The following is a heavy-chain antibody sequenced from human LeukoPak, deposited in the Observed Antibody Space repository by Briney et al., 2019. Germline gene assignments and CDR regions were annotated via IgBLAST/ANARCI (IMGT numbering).Heavy chain of an antibody. CDR2: ISGSGGRT. Sequence: GGALRLSCAASGFTFSSYAMSWVRQAPGKGLEWVSAISGSGGRTYYADSVKGRFTISRDNSKNTLYLQMNSLRAEDTAVYYCAKTDSSDYSYYFDYWGQGTLVTVSS. D-gene: IGHD3-22*01. CDR3: AKTDSSDYSYYFDY. CDR1: GFTFSSYA. V-gene: IGHV3-23*01. J-gene: IGHJ4*02.